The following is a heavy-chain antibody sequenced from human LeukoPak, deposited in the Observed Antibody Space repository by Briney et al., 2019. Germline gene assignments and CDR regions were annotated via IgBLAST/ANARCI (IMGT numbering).Heavy chain of an antibody. Sequence: PGGSLRLSCAASGFTFNTYAMNWVRQAPGKGLEWVSTIGIGGGTFYADSVKGRFTISRDNSKSTVYLQMNSLRVDDTAPYYCARGGGHDYWGQGTLVTASS. CDR1: GFTFNTYA. J-gene: IGHJ4*02. CDR3: ARGGGHDY. CDR2: IGIGGGT. D-gene: IGHD2-15*01. V-gene: IGHV3-23*01.